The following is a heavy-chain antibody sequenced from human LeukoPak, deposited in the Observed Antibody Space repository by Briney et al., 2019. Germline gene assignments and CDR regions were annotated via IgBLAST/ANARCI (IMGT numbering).Heavy chain of an antibody. CDR1: GGSISSGGYS. V-gene: IGHV4-30-2*01. J-gene: IGHJ4*02. CDR2: IYHSGST. Sequence: SQTLSLTCAVSGGSISSGGYSWSWIRQPPGKGLEWIGYIYHSGSTYYNPSLKSQVTISVDRSKNQFSLKLSSVTAADTAVYYCARGIAAAGTWYFDYWGQGTLVTVSS. D-gene: IGHD6-13*01. CDR3: ARGIAAAGTWYFDY.